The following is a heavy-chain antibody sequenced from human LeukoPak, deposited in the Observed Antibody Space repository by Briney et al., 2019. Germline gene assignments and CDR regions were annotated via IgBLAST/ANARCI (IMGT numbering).Heavy chain of an antibody. CDR1: GFTFSGSA. J-gene: IGHJ3*02. CDR3: TRRGVRGVRSLHDAFDI. D-gene: IGHD3-10*01. V-gene: IGHV3-73*01. CDR2: IRSKANSYAT. Sequence: GGSLRLSCAASGFTFSGSAMHWVRQASGKGLEWVGRIRSKANSYATAYAASVKGRFTISRDDSKNTAYLQMNSLKTEDTAVYYCTRRGVRGVRSLHDAFDIWGQGTMVTVSS.